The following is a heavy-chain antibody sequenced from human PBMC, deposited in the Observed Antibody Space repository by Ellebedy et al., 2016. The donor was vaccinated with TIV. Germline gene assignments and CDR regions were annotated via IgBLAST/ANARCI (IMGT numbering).Heavy chain of an antibody. V-gene: IGHV4-30-2*06. Sequence: SETLSLTXAVSGDSVNRGGFSWSWIRQSPGKGLVWIGYIYHTGSTYYNPSLKSRVTISLDMSKNHFSLKLDSVTAADTAVYYCARGVAGSYYFDYWGQGTLVTVSS. CDR2: IYHTGST. J-gene: IGHJ4*02. D-gene: IGHD6-19*01. CDR1: GDSVNRGGFS. CDR3: ARGVAGSYYFDY.